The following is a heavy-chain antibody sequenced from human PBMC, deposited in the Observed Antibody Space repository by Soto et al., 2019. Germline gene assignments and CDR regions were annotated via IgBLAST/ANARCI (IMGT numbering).Heavy chain of an antibody. CDR3: AILAVPTAFAI. CDR2: MSFDGSIK. V-gene: IGHV3-30*03. CDR1: EFNCINYG. D-gene: IGHD6-19*01. Sequence: SLSLSKGAAEFNCINYGMSWVSQAQGKGLEWVAVMSFDGSIKYYADSVKGRFTISRDNSKNTLYLQMNSLRAEDTAVYYCAILAVPTAFAIWGHGTTVIGCS. J-gene: IGHJ3*02.